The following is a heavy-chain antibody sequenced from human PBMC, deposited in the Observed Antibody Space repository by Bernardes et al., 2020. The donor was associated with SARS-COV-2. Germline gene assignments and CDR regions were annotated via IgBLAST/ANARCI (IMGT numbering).Heavy chain of an antibody. Sequence: RYLTRSCAASGFSFRHYWMHWVRQGPGKGRVWVSRINEDGSRVDYGESVRGRFTISRDDARNTLYLQMDSLRVEDTAVYYCVKDWGGPEDSWGQGTLVTVSS. CDR2: INEDGSRV. V-gene: IGHV3-74*01. CDR1: GFSFRHYW. D-gene: IGHD3-16*01. CDR3: VKDWGGPEDS. J-gene: IGHJ4*02.